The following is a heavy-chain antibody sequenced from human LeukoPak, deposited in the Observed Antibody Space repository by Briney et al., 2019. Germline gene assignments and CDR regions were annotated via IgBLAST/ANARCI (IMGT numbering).Heavy chain of an antibody. CDR3: AKAPRYSSSSY. J-gene: IGHJ4*02. V-gene: IGHV3-21*04. D-gene: IGHD6-6*01. CDR1: GFTFSSYS. Sequence: GGSLRLSCAASGFTFSSYSMNWVRQAPGKGLEWVSVKGRFTISRDNAKNSLYLQMNSLRAEDTAVYYCAKAPRYSSSSYWGQGTLVTVSS.